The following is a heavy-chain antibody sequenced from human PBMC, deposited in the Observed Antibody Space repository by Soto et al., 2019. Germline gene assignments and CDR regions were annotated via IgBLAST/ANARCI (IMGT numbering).Heavy chain of an antibody. CDR1: GFSFGTYV. CDR3: AMTRLYDTGTNDYHRDALDI. CDR2: ISGSGGRV. V-gene: IGHV3-23*01. J-gene: IGHJ3*02. Sequence: EVQLLESGGGMVEPRGSLKLSCAASGFSFGTYVMNWVRQAPGKGLEWVSGISGSGGRVYSADSVKGRFTISRDNSRNTLYLQMNSLRAEATAIYYCAMTRLYDTGTNDYHRDALDIWGQGTQVIVSS. D-gene: IGHD3-22*01.